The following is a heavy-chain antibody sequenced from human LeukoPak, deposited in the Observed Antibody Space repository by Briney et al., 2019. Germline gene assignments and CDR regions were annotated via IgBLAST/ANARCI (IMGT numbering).Heavy chain of an antibody. J-gene: IGHJ3*02. V-gene: IGHV3-30*04. CDR2: ASYDGSNK. D-gene: IGHD2-15*01. CDR1: GFTFSTYA. Sequence: GGSLRLSCVASGFTFSTYAMHWVRQVPGKGLEWVAIASYDGSNKYYADSVKGRFTISRDNSKNTLYLQMNSLRAEDTAVYYCARDYSEMDAFDIWGQGTMVTVSS. CDR3: ARDYSEMDAFDI.